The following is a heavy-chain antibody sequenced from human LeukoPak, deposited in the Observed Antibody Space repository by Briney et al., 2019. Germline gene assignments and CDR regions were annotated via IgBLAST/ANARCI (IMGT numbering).Heavy chain of an antibody. D-gene: IGHD5-12*01. V-gene: IGHV3-30*02. J-gene: IGHJ6*03. CDR1: GFTFSSYG. Sequence: PVGSLRLSCAASGFTFSSYGMHWVRQAPGKGLEWVAFIRYDGSNKYYADSVKGRFTISRDNSKNTLYLHVNSLRPEDTAVYYCAKGSGYEAQYHYYYMDVWGKGTTVTISS. CDR2: IRYDGSNK. CDR3: AKGSGYEAQYHYYYMDV.